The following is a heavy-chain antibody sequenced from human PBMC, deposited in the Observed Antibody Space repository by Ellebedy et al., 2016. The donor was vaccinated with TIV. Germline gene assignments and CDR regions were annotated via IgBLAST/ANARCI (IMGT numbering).Heavy chain of an antibody. Sequence: PGGSLRLSCKGSAHSFSNYWIAWVRQLPGKGPEWMGFIYPSDSDTRYSPSLQGQVTISADRSINTAYLQWSSLKASDTAIYYCARQGSDGMDVWGQGTTVTVS. CDR3: ARQGSDGMDV. CDR2: IYPSDSDT. D-gene: IGHD2-15*01. CDR1: AHSFSNYW. J-gene: IGHJ6*02. V-gene: IGHV5-51*01.